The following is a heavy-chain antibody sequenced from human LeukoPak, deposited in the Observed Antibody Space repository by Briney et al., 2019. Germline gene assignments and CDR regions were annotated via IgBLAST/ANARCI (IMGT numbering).Heavy chain of an antibody. CDR1: GFTVSSNY. V-gene: IGHV3-53*01. J-gene: IGHJ4*02. CDR2: IYSGGST. D-gene: IGHD3-16*02. CDR3: ASSDLSPFDY. Sequence: QTGGSLRLSCAASGFTVSSNYMSWVRQAPGKGLEWVSVIYSGGSTYYADSVKGRFTISRDNSKNTLYLQMNSLRAEDTAVYYCASSDLSPFDYWGQGTLVIVSS.